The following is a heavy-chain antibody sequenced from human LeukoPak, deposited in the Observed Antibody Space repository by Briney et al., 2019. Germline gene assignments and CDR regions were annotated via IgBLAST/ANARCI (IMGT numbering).Heavy chain of an antibody. CDR3: VRDDDQYGVDY. D-gene: IGHD1-1*01. V-gene: IGHV3-74*01. Sequence: PGGSLRLSCVASGFTFTSHWMHWVRQAPGKGLVCVSRIKSDGTYSDYGDSVRGRFTISRDNAKDMLYLQMNSLRVEDTAVYYCVRDDDQYGVDYWGRGTLVTVSS. J-gene: IGHJ4*02. CDR2: IKSDGTYS. CDR1: GFTFTSHW.